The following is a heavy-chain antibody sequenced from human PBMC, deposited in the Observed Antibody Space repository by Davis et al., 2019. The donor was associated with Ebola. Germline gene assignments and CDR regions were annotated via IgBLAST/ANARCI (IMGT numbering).Heavy chain of an antibody. CDR2: ISGSGGST. CDR3: ARAPFYGSGYYDYYYGMDV. CDR1: GFTFSSYA. J-gene: IGHJ6*02. Sequence: GGSLRLSCAASGFTFSSYAMSWVRQAPGKGLEWVSAISGSGGSTYYADSVKGRFTISRDNSKNTLYLQMNSLRAEDTAVYYCARAPFYGSGYYDYYYGMDVWGQGTTVTVSS. D-gene: IGHD3-3*01. V-gene: IGHV3-23*01.